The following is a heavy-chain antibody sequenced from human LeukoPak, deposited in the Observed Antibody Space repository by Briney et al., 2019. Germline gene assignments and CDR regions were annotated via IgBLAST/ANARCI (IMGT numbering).Heavy chain of an antibody. V-gene: IGHV5-51*01. Sequence: GESLKISCKASGYTFTSYWIGWVCQMPGKGLEWMGIIHPSDSDTGYGPSFQGQVTISADKSINTAYVQWTNLKASDTAMFYCARAAALYDFWSGSQSVFDYWGQGTLVTVSS. CDR3: ARAAALYDFWSGSQSVFDY. CDR1: GYTFTSYW. CDR2: IHPSDSDT. D-gene: IGHD3-3*01. J-gene: IGHJ4*02.